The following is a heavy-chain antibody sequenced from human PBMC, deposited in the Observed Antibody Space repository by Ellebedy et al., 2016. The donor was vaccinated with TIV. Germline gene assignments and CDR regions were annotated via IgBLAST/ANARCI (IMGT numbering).Heavy chain of an antibody. CDR3: TTDIGRRYYDSSGYEIDY. CDR1: GFTFSNAW. Sequence: GGSLRLXXAASGFTFSNAWMSWVRQAPGKGLEWVGRIKSKTDGGTTDYAAPVKGRFTISRDDSKNTLYLQMNSLKTEDTAVYYCTTDIGRRYYDSSGYEIDYWGQGTLVTVSS. V-gene: IGHV3-15*01. D-gene: IGHD3-22*01. CDR2: IKSKTDGGTT. J-gene: IGHJ4*02.